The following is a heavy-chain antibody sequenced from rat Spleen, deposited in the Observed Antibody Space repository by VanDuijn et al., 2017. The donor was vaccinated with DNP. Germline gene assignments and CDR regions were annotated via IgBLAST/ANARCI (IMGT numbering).Heavy chain of an antibody. CDR1: GFNFNDYW. CDR3: VREDKGVDA. V-gene: IGHV4-2*01. D-gene: IGHD2-2*01. Sequence: EVKLVESGGGLVQPGRSLKLSCAASGFNFNDYWMGWVRQAQGKGLEWIGEINKDSSIIKYTPSLKDKFMISRDNAQNTRYLQMNKLGSEDTAIYYCVREDKGVDAWGQGASVTVSS. CDR2: INKDSSII. J-gene: IGHJ4*01.